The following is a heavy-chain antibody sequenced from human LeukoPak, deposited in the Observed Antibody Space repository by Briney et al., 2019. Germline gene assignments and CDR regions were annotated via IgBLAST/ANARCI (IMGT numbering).Heavy chain of an antibody. CDR1: GSSISSYY. J-gene: IGHJ5*02. CDR3: ARDTPGGYDFWWFDP. D-gene: IGHD5-12*01. Sequence: SETLSLTCTVSGSSISSYYWSWIRQPPGKGLEWIGYIYYSGSTNYNPSLKSRVTISVDTSKNQFSLKLSSVTAADTAVYYCARDTPGGYDFWWFDPWGQGTLVTVSS. V-gene: IGHV4-59*01. CDR2: IYYSGST.